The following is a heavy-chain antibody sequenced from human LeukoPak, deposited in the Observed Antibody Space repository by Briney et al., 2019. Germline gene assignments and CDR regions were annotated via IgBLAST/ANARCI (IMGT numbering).Heavy chain of an antibody. CDR2: INHSGST. CDR3: ARGLRGYGYYYGMDV. Sequence: NTSETLSLTCAVYGGSFSDYYWSWIRQPPGKGLEWIGEINHSGSTNYNPSLKSRVTISVDTSKNQFSLKLSSVTAADTAVYYCARGLRGYGYYYGMDVWGQGTTVTVSS. V-gene: IGHV4-34*01. D-gene: IGHD3-22*01. J-gene: IGHJ6*02. CDR1: GGSFSDYY.